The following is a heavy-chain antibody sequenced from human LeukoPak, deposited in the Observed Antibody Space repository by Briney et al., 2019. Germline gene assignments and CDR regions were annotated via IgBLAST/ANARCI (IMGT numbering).Heavy chain of an antibody. J-gene: IGHJ2*01. V-gene: IGHV3-7*01. CDR1: GFTFSNSW. D-gene: IGHD4-23*01. Sequence: SGGSLRLSCAGSGFTFSNSWMGWVRQAPGKRLEWVANVQHIGGETYYVDSVKGRFTISRDNAKNSVYLQMNSLRAGDTAVYYCARDRFAPGGNSGGYFDLWGRGTQVTVSS. CDR2: VQHIGGET. CDR3: ARDRFAPGGNSGGYFDL.